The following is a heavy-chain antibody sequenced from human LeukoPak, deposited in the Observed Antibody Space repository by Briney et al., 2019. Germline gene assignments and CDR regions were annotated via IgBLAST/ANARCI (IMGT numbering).Heavy chain of an antibody. Sequence: PGGSLRLSCAPSGFTFRNYGMHWVRQATGKGLEGVSFIWSDGNNRFYADSVKGRFSISRDNSKNMLYLQMDSLRPEDTAVYYCAKDPGASVSGFHMDVWGKGTTVIVSS. D-gene: IGHD2-8*02. V-gene: IGHV3-30*02. J-gene: IGHJ6*03. CDR2: IWSDGNNR. CDR3: AKDPGASVSGFHMDV. CDR1: GFTFRNYG.